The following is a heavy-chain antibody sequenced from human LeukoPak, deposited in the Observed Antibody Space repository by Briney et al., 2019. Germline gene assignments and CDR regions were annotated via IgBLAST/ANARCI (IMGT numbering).Heavy chain of an antibody. V-gene: IGHV5-51*01. D-gene: IGHD4-17*01. CDR3: AGARHGDYRWDH. CDR2: IHSADSNT. J-gene: IGHJ4*02. CDR1: GYSFTNYW. Sequence: GESLKISCKDSGYSFTNYWIGWVRQMPGKGLEWMGIIHSADSNTKYSPSFQGQVTISADKSISTAYLQWSGLKASDTAMYYCAGARHGDYRWDHWGQGTLVTVSS.